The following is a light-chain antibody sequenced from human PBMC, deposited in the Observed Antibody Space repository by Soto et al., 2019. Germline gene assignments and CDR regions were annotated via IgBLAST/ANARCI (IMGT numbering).Light chain of an antibody. Sequence: QSALTQPASVSGSPGQSITISCTGTSSDVGGYISVSWYQQHPGKAPKLMIYEVSNRPSGVSSRFSGSKSGNTASLTISGLQAEDEADYYCSSSTSSSTYVFGTGTKVTVL. V-gene: IGLV2-14*01. J-gene: IGLJ1*01. CDR1: SSDVGGYIS. CDR3: SSSTSSSTYV. CDR2: EVS.